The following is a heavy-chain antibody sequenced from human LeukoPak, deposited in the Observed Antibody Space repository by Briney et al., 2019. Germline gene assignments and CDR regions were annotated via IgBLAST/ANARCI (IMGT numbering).Heavy chain of an antibody. J-gene: IGHJ4*02. D-gene: IGHD3-3*01. CDR3: AKVKGTTYYDFWSGQTGFDY. CDR2: ISGSGGRT. CDR1: GFTFSSYA. V-gene: IGHV3-23*01. Sequence: GGSLRFSCAASGFTFSSYAMSWVRQAPGKGVEWVSAISGSGGRTYYADSVKGRFTISRDNSKNTLYLQMNSLRSEDTAAYYCAKVKGTTYYDFWSGQTGFDYWGQGTLVTVSS.